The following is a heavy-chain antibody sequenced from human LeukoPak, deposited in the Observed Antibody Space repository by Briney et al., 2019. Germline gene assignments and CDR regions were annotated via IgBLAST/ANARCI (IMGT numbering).Heavy chain of an antibody. Sequence: PGGSLRLSCTVSGFTVSSNSMSWVRQAPGKGLEWVSFIYSGSTHYSDSVKGRFTISRDNSKNTLYLQMNSLRAEDTAVYYCARRAGSYSHSYDYRGQGTLVTVSS. D-gene: IGHD2-15*01. CDR3: ARRAGSYSHSYDY. J-gene: IGHJ4*02. CDR1: GFTVSSNS. CDR2: IYSGST. V-gene: IGHV3-53*01.